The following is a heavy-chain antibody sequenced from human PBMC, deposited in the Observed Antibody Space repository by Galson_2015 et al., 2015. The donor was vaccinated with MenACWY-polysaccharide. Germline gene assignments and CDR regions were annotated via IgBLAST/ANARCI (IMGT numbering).Heavy chain of an antibody. Sequence: LSLTCAVSDYSIRRGYFWGWIRQPPGKGLEWIASIFHSGTTYYNLSLKSRVTISVDTSKNQFSLKLSSVTAADTAVYYCARVEKYSGSFYILYWGQGTLVTVSS. CDR3: ARVEKYSGSFYILY. CDR2: IFHSGTT. J-gene: IGHJ4*02. D-gene: IGHD1-26*01. CDR1: DYSIRRGYF. V-gene: IGHV4-38-2*01.